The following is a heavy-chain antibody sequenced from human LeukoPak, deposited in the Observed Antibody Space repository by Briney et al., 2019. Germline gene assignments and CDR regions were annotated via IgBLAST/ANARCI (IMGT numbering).Heavy chain of an antibody. CDR2: IIPIFGTA. J-gene: IGHJ6*04. D-gene: IGHD3-3*01. V-gene: IGHV1-69*13. CDR3: ARMYYDIWSGYSRPQTPGMDV. CDR1: GGTFSSYA. Sequence: ASVKVSCKVSGGTFSSYAISWVRQAPGQGLEWMGGIIPIFGTANYAQKFQGRVTITAAESTSTAYMELSSLRSEDTAVYYCARMYYDIWSGYSRPQTPGMDVWGKGTTVTVSS.